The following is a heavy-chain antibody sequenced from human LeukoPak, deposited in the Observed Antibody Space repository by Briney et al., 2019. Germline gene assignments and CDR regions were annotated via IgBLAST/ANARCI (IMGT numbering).Heavy chain of an antibody. CDR3: AKDMGYFDY. J-gene: IGHJ4*02. V-gene: IGHV3-30*18. CDR1: GFTFSSYG. Sequence: GRSLRLPCAASGFTFSSYGMHWVRQAPGKGLEWVAVISYDGSNKYYADSVKGRFTISRDNSKNTLYLQMNSLRAEDTAMYYCAKDMGYFDYWGQGTLVTVSS. CDR2: ISYDGSNK. D-gene: IGHD3-10*01.